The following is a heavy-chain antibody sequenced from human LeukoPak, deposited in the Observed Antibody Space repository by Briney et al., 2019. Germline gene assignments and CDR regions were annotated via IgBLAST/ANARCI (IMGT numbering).Heavy chain of an antibody. J-gene: IGHJ3*02. CDR3: ARGEQLYAFDI. V-gene: IGHV4-30-2*01. CDR2: IYHSGST. D-gene: IGHD5-18*01. Sequence: SEALSLTYAVSGGSISSGGYSWGWIRRPPGKGLEGIGYIYHSGSTYYNPSLKSRVTISVDRSKNQFSLKLSSVTAADTAVYYCARGEQLYAFDIWGQGTMVTVSS. CDR1: GGSISSGGYS.